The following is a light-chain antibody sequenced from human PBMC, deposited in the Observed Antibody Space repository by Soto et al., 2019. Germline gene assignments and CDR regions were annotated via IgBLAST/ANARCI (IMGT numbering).Light chain of an antibody. J-gene: IGKJ1*01. V-gene: IGKV1-39*01. CDR3: QQGSSLFPT. CDR1: QTIAKY. Sequence: DIQMTQSPSSLSASVGDRVTITCRASQTIAKYLNWYQQKPGKAPKLLISAASSLQSGVPSRFSGSGSGTDFTLTISALQPKDWASDDYQQGSSLFPTFGPGTMV. CDR2: AAS.